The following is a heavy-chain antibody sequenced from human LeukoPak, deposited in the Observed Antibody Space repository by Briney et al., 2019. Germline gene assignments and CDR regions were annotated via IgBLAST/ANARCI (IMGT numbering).Heavy chain of an antibody. CDR1: GGTFSSYA. D-gene: IGHD3-10*01. CDR3: ARETLSGSNSGMDV. J-gene: IGHJ6*04. Sequence: SVKVSCKASGGTFSSYAISWVRQAPGQGLEWMGGIIPIFGTANYAQKFQGRVTITADRSTSTAYMELSSLRSEDTAVYYCARETLSGSNSGMDVWGKGTTVTVSS. V-gene: IGHV1-69*06. CDR2: IIPIFGTA.